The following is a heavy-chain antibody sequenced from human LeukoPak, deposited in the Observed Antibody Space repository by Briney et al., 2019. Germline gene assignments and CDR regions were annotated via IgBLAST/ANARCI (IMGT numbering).Heavy chain of an antibody. J-gene: IGHJ6*02. CDR1: GYAFTSYG. CDR3: ARDSFTMVRGVSNYYYYGMDV. CDR2: ISAYNGNT. V-gene: IGHV1-18*01. D-gene: IGHD3-10*01. Sequence: ASVKVSCKASGYAFTSYGISWVRQAPGQGLEWMGWISAYNGNTNYAQKLQGRVTMTTDTSTSTAYMELRSLRSDDTAVYYCARDSFTMVRGVSNYYYYGMDVWGQGTTVTVSS.